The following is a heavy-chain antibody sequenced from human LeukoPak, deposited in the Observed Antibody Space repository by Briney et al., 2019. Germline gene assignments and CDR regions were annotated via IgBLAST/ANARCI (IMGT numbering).Heavy chain of an antibody. V-gene: IGHV3-53*01. D-gene: IGHD7-27*01. CDR3: ARDPGTGLDY. Sequence: GGSLRLSCTVSGFTVSSNSMSWVRQAPGKGLEWVSFIYNSSRIRYSDSVKGRFTISRDNAKNSLYLQMNSLRAEDTAVYYCARDPGTGLDYWAREPWSPSP. J-gene: IGHJ4*02. CDR2: IYNSSRI. CDR1: GFTVSSNS.